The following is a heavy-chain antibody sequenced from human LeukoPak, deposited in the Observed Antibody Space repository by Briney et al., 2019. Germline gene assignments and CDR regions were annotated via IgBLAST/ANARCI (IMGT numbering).Heavy chain of an antibody. J-gene: IGHJ4*02. CDR1: GGSISSYY. CDR2: IYYSGST. D-gene: IGHD3-22*01. V-gene: IGHV4-59*12. CDR3: ARGPPLNPGDYDSTGYYYFDY. Sequence: SETLSLTCTVSGGSISSYYWSWIRQPPGKGLEWIRYIYYSGSTNYNPSLKSRVTISVDTSKNQFSLDLSSVTAADTAVYYCARGPPLNPGDYDSTGYYYFDYWGQGTLVTVSS.